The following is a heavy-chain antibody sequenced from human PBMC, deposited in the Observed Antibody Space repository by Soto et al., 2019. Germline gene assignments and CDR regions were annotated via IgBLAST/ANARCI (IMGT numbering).Heavy chain of an antibody. CDR3: ARDVKAMIIGNAFDI. CDR1: GGSISSYY. CDR2: IYTSGST. Sequence: QVQLQESGPGLVKPSETLSLTCTVSGGSISSYYWSWIRQPAGKGLEWIGRIYTSGSTNYNPSLKSRVTMSVDMSKNQCSLKLSSVTAADTAVYYCARDVKAMIIGNAFDIWGQGTMVTVSS. V-gene: IGHV4-4*07. J-gene: IGHJ3*02. D-gene: IGHD5-18*01.